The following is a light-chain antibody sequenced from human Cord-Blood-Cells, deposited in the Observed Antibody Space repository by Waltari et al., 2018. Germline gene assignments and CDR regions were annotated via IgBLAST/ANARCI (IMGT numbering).Light chain of an antibody. CDR1: SSDVGSYNL. Sequence: QSALTQPASVSGSPGQSITISCTGTSSDVGSYNLVSWYQQHPGKAPKLRIYEVSKRASGVSNRCAGSKSGNPAFLAISGLQAEDEADYYCCSYAGSSTLVFGGGTKLTVL. V-gene: IGLV2-23*02. CDR3: CSYAGSSTLV. J-gene: IGLJ3*02. CDR2: EVS.